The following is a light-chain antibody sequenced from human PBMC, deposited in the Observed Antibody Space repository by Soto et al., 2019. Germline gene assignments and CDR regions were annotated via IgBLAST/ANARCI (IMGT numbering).Light chain of an antibody. CDR1: SSNIGSDN. V-gene: IGLV1-44*01. CDR3: AGWDDSLNGWV. J-gene: IGLJ3*02. CDR2: SNN. Sequence: QSVLTQPPSASGTPGQRVTISCSGSSSNIGSDNVNWFQQLPGTAPKLLIYSNNQRPSGVPDRFSGSKSGTSASLAISGLQSEDEADYYCAGWDDSLNGWVFGGGTQLTVL.